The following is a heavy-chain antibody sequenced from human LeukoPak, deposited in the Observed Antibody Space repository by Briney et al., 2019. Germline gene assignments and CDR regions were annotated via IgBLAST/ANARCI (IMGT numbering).Heavy chain of an antibody. D-gene: IGHD5-18*01. CDR2: IIPIFGTA. Sequence: SVKVSCKASGGTYSSYAISWVRQAPGQGLEWMGGIIPIFGTANYAQKFQGRVTITADESTSTAYMELSSLRSEDTAVYYCARESSYGYLTDYWGQGTLVTVSS. CDR1: GGTYSSYA. CDR3: ARESSYGYLTDY. J-gene: IGHJ4*02. V-gene: IGHV1-69*13.